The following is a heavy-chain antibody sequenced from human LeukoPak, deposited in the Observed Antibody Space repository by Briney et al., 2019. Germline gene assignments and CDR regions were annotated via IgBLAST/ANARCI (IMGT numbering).Heavy chain of an antibody. CDR2: ILNDGSNK. D-gene: IGHD6-6*01. V-gene: IGHV3-33*01. CDR1: GFTLRIYC. CDR3: ARASRPFDY. Sequence: GGFLRIFCSASGFTLRIYCMHWVRQAPGKGLEWVAVILNDGSNKYYAGSVKGRFTISRDNSKNTLYLPMNSLRGEDTAVYSCARASRPFDYWGQGTLVTVSS. J-gene: IGHJ4*02.